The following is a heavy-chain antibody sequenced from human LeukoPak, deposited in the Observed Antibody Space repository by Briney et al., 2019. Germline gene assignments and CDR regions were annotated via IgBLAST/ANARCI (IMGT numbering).Heavy chain of an antibody. J-gene: IGHJ4*02. CDR2: ISGSGGST. CDR3: AKDETYYDFWCCYDWASIDY. Sequence: GGSLRLSCAASGFTFSSYDMRWVRQAPGKGLEWGSGISGSGGSTYYEDSVKGRFTISRDNSKNKLYLKMSSVRAEDTAVYYCAKDETYYDFWCCYDWASIDYWGQGTLVTVSS. D-gene: IGHD3-3*01. CDR1: GFTFSSYD. V-gene: IGHV3-23*02.